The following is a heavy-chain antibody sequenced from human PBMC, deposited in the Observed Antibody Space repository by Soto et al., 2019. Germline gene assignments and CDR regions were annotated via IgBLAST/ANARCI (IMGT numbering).Heavy chain of an antibody. V-gene: IGHV1-69*13. CDR2: IIPIFGTA. Sequence: SVKVSCKASGGTFSSYAISWVRQAPGQGLEWMGGIIPIFGTANYAQKFQGRVTITADESTSTAYMELSSLRSEDTAVYYCVRAPGSSHWFDPWGQGTQVTVSS. CDR1: GGTFSSYA. D-gene: IGHD2-2*01. J-gene: IGHJ5*02. CDR3: VRAPGSSHWFDP.